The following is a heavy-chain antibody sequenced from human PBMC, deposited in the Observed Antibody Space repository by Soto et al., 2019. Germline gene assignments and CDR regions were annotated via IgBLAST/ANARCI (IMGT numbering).Heavy chain of an antibody. CDR2: IIPKLGSA. D-gene: IGHD2-21*01. V-gene: IGHV1-69*13. CDR3: ARGGDGYNFGYAY. J-gene: IGHJ4*02. CDR1: GGGNLRDYR. Sequence: ASVKVSCKASGGGNLRDYRTTWVRRAPGQGLEWMGGIIPKLGSANYAQNFQGRVTVTADESTNTVYMELRSLRSDDTAVYYCARGGDGYNFGYAYWGQGTPVTVSS.